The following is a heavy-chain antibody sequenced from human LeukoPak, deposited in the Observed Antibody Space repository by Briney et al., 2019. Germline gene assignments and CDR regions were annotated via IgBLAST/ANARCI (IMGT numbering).Heavy chain of an antibody. CDR3: ARDPGYSYGRRYWYFDL. CDR2: ITQDGSEK. V-gene: IGHV3-7*01. CDR1: GFTFSSYW. Sequence: GGSLRLSCAASGFTFSSYWMNWVRQAPGKGLEWVANITQDGSEKYCVDSVKGRFTISRDNAKNSLYLQMNNLRAEDTAVYYCARDPGYSYGRRYWYFDLWGRGALVTVSS. J-gene: IGHJ2*01. D-gene: IGHD5-18*01.